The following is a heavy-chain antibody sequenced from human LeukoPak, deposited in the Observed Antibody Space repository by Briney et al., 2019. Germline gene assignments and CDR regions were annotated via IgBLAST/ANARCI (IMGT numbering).Heavy chain of an antibody. J-gene: IGHJ5*02. Sequence: SVKVSCKASGGTFSSYAISWVRQAPGQGLEWMGGIIPIFGTANYAQKFQGRVTITTDESTSTAYMELRSLRSDDTAVYYCAREVRYFDWSSERWFDPWGQGTLVTVSS. V-gene: IGHV1-69*05. CDR1: GGTFSSYA. CDR3: AREVRYFDWSSERWFDP. D-gene: IGHD3-9*01. CDR2: IIPIFGTA.